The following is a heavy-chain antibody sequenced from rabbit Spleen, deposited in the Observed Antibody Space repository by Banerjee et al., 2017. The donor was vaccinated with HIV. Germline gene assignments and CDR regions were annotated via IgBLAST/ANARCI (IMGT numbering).Heavy chain of an antibody. J-gene: IGHJ4*01. CDR3: ARFYAGYGDFGYAAM. V-gene: IGHV1S40*01. CDR1: GVSFSGDSY. D-gene: IGHD7-1*01. Sequence: QSLEESGGDLVKPGASLTLTCIASGVSFSGDSYMCWVRQAPGKGLEWIACIAAGSGGTTYYANWAKGRFTISKTSSTTVTLQMTSLTAADTATYFCARFYAGYGDFGYAAMWGPGTLVTVS. CDR2: IAAGSGGTT.